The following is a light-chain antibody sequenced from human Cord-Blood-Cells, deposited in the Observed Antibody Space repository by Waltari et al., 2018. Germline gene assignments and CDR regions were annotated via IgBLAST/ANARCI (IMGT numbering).Light chain of an antibody. V-gene: IGLV2-14*01. CDR1: SSDVGGYNY. CDR2: DVS. Sequence: QSALTQPASVSGSPGQSITISCTGTSSDVGGYNYVSWYQQHPGKAPKLMIYDVSKRPSGVSHRFSGSTSGNMASLTISGLQAEDEADYYCSSYTSSSVVFGGGTKLTVL. J-gene: IGLJ2*01. CDR3: SSYTSSSVV.